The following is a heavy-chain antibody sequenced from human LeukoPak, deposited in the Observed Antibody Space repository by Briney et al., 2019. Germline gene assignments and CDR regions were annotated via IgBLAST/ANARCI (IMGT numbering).Heavy chain of an antibody. CDR3: ATTLGYCGGGSCHN. Sequence: SETLSLTCTVSGTSISNYYWSWIRQPPGKGLEWIGYVYYSGTTNYNPSLKSRVTISVDTSKNQFSLKLSSVTAADTAVYYCATTLGYCGGGSCHNWGQGALVTVSS. CDR2: VYYSGTT. J-gene: IGHJ4*02. V-gene: IGHV4-59*12. D-gene: IGHD2-15*01. CDR1: GTSISNYY.